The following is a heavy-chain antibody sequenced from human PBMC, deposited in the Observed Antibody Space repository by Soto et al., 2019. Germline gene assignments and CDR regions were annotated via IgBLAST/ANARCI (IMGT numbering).Heavy chain of an antibody. V-gene: IGHV3-53*01. CDR3: ARDSQLWLWY. Sequence: GGSLRLSCEASGFTVSSNYMSWVRQAPGKGLEWVSVIYSGGSTFYTDSVKGRFTISRDNAKNSLYLQMNSLRAEDTAVYYCARDSQLWLWYWGQGTLVTVSS. CDR2: IYSGGST. CDR1: GFTVSSNY. D-gene: IGHD5-18*01. J-gene: IGHJ4*02.